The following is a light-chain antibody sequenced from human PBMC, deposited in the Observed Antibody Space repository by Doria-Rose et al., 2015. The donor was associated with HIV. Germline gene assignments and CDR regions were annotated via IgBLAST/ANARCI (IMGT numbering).Light chain of an antibody. Sequence: FTQSPGTLSLSPGERATLSCRASQRFSSTSLAWYQQKPGQAPSLLIYDGSTSATGIPDRFSASGSGTDFTLTINRLEPEDFALYYCHQYGTSWTFGQGTKVEI. CDR1: QRFSSTS. V-gene: IGKV3-20*01. J-gene: IGKJ1*01. CDR3: HQYGTSWT. CDR2: DGS.